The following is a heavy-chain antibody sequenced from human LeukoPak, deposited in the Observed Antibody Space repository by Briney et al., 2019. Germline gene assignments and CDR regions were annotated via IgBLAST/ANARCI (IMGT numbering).Heavy chain of an antibody. CDR2: IIPIFGTA. CDR3: ARRVSAAAGTGWFDP. V-gene: IGHV1-69*13. CDR1: GGTFSSYA. J-gene: IGHJ5*02. Sequence: ASVKVSCKASGGTFSSYAISWVRQAPGQGLEWMGGIIPIFGTANYAQKFQGRVTITADESTSTAYMELSSLRSEDTAVYYCARRVSAAAGTGWFDPWGQGTLVTVSS. D-gene: IGHD6-13*01.